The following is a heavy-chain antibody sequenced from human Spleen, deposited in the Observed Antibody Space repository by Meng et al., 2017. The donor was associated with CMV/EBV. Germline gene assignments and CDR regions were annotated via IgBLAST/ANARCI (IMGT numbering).Heavy chain of an antibody. CDR3: AMINYDFWSGYPLSGMDV. D-gene: IGHD3-3*01. Sequence: ASVKVSCKASGYTFINFGISWVRLAPGQGFEWLGWISASNGNPKYPQKFQGRVTITADKSTSTAYMELSSLRSEDTAVYYCAMINYDFWSGYPLSGMDVWGQGTTVTVSS. V-gene: IGHV1-18*01. J-gene: IGHJ6*02. CDR2: ISASNGNP. CDR1: GYTFINFG.